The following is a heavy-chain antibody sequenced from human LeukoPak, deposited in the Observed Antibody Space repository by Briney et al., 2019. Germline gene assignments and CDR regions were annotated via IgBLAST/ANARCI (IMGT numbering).Heavy chain of an antibody. J-gene: IGHJ4*02. CDR3: RTGSGMGTFYY. V-gene: IGHV3-64D*06. Sequence: GGSLRLSCLASGFTFSSYAMHWVRQAPGKGLEYVSAISSHGDNTYYADSVKGRFTISRDNSKNTLYLQMSSLRAEDTSVYYCRTGSGMGTFYYWGQGTLVTVSS. CDR1: GFTFSSYA. CDR2: ISSHGDNT. D-gene: IGHD3-10*01.